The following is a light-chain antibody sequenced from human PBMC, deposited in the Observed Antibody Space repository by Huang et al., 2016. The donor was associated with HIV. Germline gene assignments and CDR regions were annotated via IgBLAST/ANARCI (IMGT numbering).Light chain of an antibody. Sequence: EIVLTQSPVTLSLSPGERATLSCRASHSISSNLAWFQQKPGLAPRLRICDASNRATGIPARFSGSGSGTDFALTISSLEPEDFAVYYCQQRGDWPWTFGQGTKVEIK. CDR1: HSISSN. CDR3: QQRGDWPWT. CDR2: DAS. V-gene: IGKV3-11*01. J-gene: IGKJ1*01.